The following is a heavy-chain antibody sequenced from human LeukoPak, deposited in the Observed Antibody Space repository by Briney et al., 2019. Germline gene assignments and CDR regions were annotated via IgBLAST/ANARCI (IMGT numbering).Heavy chain of an antibody. CDR1: GFTFNSYG. V-gene: IGHV3-30*02. J-gene: IGHJ4*02. Sequence: PGGSLRLSCATSGFTFNSYGMHWARQAPGKGLEWVAFIQYDGSNEYYVDSVKGRFTISRDNSKNTLYLQMSSLRTDDTAVYYCAKREAVAGMSDFDYWGQGTLVTVSS. CDR2: IQYDGSNE. D-gene: IGHD6-19*01. CDR3: AKREAVAGMSDFDY.